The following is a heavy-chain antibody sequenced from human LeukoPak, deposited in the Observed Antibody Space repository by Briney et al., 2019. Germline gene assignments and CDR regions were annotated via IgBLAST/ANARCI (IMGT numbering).Heavy chain of an antibody. CDR3: ARDGVLLFVTRKYYFDS. J-gene: IGHJ4*02. Sequence: GASVKVSCKASGYTFTAYYIHWVRQAPGQGLEWMGWINPYNGATNYAQNFRGRVTMTRDTSISTASMELTRLTSDDTAVYFCARDGVLLFVTRKYYFDSWGQGTLVTVSS. D-gene: IGHD2/OR15-2a*01. CDR2: INPYNGAT. CDR1: GYTFTAYY. V-gene: IGHV1-2*02.